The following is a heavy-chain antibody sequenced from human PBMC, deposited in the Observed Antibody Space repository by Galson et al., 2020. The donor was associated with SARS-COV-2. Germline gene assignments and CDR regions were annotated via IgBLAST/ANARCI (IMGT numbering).Heavy chain of an antibody. V-gene: IGHV3-33*01. D-gene: IGHD2-21*02. J-gene: IGHJ4*02. Sequence: TGGSLRLSCVASEITFSSYGMHWVRQAPGKGLEWVAVIWHDGSNKYYADSVKGRFTISRDNSKNTLYLQMNSLTAEDTAVYFCARDGGDCCPLGYWGQGTLVTVSS. CDR1: EITFSSYG. CDR2: IWHDGSNK. CDR3: ARDGGDCCPLGY.